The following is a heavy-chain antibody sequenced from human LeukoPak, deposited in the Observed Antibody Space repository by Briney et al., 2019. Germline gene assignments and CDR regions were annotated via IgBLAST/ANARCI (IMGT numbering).Heavy chain of an antibody. CDR3: ARAPVTSCRGAFCYPFDY. D-gene: IGHD2-15*01. V-gene: IGHV4-59*01. Sequence: SETLSLTCTVSGGSISSYYWSWIRQPPGKGLEWIGYIYYSGSTNYNPSLKSRVTISIDTSKNQFSLKLNSVTAADTAVYYCARAPVTSCRGAFCYPFDYWGQGTLVTVSS. CDR1: GGSISSYY. CDR2: IYYSGST. J-gene: IGHJ4*02.